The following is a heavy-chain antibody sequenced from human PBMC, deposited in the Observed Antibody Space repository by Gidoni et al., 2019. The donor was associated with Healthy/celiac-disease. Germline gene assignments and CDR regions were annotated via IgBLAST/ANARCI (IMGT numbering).Heavy chain of an antibody. Sequence: QLQLQESGPGLVKPSETLSLTCPVSGGSISSSSYYWGWIRQPPGKGLEWIGCIYYSGSTYYNPSLKSRVTISVDTSKNQFSLKLSSVTAADTAVYYCARMVAVADNFDYWGQGTLVTVSS. CDR3: ARMVAVADNFDY. CDR1: GGSISSSSYY. CDR2: IYYSGST. V-gene: IGHV4-39*01. D-gene: IGHD6-19*01. J-gene: IGHJ4*02.